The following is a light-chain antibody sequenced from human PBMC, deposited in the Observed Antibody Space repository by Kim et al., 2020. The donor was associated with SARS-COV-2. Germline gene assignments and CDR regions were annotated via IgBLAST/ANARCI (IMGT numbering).Light chain of an antibody. V-gene: IGKV4-1*01. J-gene: IGKJ4*01. CDR1: QSLCYRSSNKNN. Sequence: ATINCKSSQSLCYRSSNKNNLAWYQQRPGQPPKLLIYRASIRESGVPDRFSGSGSGTDFTLTISSLQAEDVAVYYCQQYYNSPLTFGGGTKVDIK. CDR2: RAS. CDR3: QQYYNSPLT.